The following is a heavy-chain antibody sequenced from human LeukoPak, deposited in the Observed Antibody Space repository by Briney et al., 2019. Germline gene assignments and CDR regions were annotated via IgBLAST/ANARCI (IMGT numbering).Heavy chain of an antibody. V-gene: IGHV3-20*04. CDR2: INWNGGTT. D-gene: IGHD1-26*01. CDR3: ERDRSYGGSYYEDF. Sequence: PGGSLRLSCAASGFTFDDYGMSWVRQVPGKGLEWVSGINWNGGTTSYADSLKGRFTISRDNARNPLYLQMNSRRVEDTAFYYCERDRSYGGSYYEDFWGQGTLVTVSP. J-gene: IGHJ4*02. CDR1: GFTFDDYG.